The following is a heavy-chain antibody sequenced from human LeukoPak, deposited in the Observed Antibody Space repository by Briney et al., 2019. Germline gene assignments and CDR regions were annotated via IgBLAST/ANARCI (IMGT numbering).Heavy chain of an antibody. CDR3: ARGNFWSGYYNFDY. V-gene: IGHV4-4*02. Sequence: SETLSLTCAVSGGSISSSNWWSWVRQPPGKGLEWIGEIYHSGSTNYNPSLKSRVTISVDKSKNQFSLKLSPVTAADTAVYYCARGNFWSGYYNFDYWGQGTLVTVSS. CDR2: IYHSGST. D-gene: IGHD3-3*01. CDR1: GGSISSSNW. J-gene: IGHJ4*02.